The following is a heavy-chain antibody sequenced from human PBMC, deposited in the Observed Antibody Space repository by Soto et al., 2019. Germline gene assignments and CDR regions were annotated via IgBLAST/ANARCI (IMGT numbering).Heavy chain of an antibody. CDR2: ISGSGGST. CDR1: GFTFSSYA. V-gene: IGHV3-23*01. CDR3: AREGDYSYYYYGMDV. J-gene: IGHJ6*02. D-gene: IGHD3-16*01. Sequence: GGSLRLSCAASGFTFSSYAMSWVRQAPGKGLEWVSAISGSGGSTYYADSVKGRFTISRDKSKNTLYLQMNSLRAEDTAVYYCAREGDYSYYYYGMDVWGQGTTVTVSS.